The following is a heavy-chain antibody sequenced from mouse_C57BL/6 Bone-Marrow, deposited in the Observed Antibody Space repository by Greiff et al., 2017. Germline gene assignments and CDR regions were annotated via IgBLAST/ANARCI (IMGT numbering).Heavy chain of an antibody. Sequence: DAGGGLVQPKGSLKLSCAASGFTFNTYAMHWVRQAPGKGLEWVARIRSKSSNYATYYADSVKDRFTISRDDSQSMLYLQMNNLKTEDTAMYYCVRDDSSGYTFAYWGQGTLVTVSA. V-gene: IGHV10-3*01. CDR3: VRDDSSGYTFAY. CDR2: IRSKSSNYAT. CDR1: GFTFNTYA. J-gene: IGHJ3*01. D-gene: IGHD3-2*02.